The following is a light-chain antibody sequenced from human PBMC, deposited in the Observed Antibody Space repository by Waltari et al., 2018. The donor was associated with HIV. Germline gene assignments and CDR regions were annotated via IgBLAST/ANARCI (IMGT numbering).Light chain of an antibody. CDR1: SSNIGRNT. CDR3: AAWDDSLNAVV. V-gene: IGLV1-44*01. J-gene: IGLJ2*01. CDR2: NNV. Sequence: QSVLTQPPSASGTPGQRVTMSCSGSSSNIGRNTINWYQQVPGRAPKLLIYNNVQRPSGVPDRFSGSKSGTSASLAISGLQSDDEADYYCAAWDDSLNAVVFGGGSKLTVL.